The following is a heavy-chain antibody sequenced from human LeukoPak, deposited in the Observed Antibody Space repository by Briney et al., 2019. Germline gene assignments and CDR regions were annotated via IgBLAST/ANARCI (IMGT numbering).Heavy chain of an antibody. J-gene: IGHJ4*02. CDR1: GGSFSGYY. CDR2: INHSGST. D-gene: IGHD1-26*01. V-gene: IGHV4-34*01. Sequence: SETLSLTCAVYGGSFSGYYWSWIRQPPGKGLEWIGEINHSGSTNYNPSLKSRVTISVDTSKNQFSLKLSSVTAADTAVYYCARWDHLNIVGATVFDYWGQGTLVTVSS. CDR3: ARWDHLNIVGATVFDY.